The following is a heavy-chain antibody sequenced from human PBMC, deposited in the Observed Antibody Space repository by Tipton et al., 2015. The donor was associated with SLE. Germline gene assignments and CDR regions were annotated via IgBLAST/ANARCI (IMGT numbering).Heavy chain of an antibody. CDR2: ISSSSSYI. CDR1: GFTFSSYS. V-gene: IGHV3-21*03. CDR3: ARARYSGYDFLDY. Sequence: GSLRLSCAASGFTFSSYSMNWVRQAPGKGLEWVSSISSSSSYIYYTDSVKGRFTISRDNAKNSLYLQMNSLRAEDTAVYYCARARYSGYDFLDYWGQGTLVTVSS. D-gene: IGHD5-12*01. J-gene: IGHJ4*02.